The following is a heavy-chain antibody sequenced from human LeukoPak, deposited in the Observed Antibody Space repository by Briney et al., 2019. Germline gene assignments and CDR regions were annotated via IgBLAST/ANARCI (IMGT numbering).Heavy chain of an antibody. CDR2: IRYDGSNE. D-gene: IGHD4-17*01. Sequence: GGSLRLSCAASGFSFSTYGLHWVRHTPGKGLEWVAFIRYDGSNEYYADSVKGRFTISRDTSKNTLYLQMNSLRAEDTAVYYCARTVGYGDYSWFDPWGQGTLVTVSS. CDR3: ARTVGYGDYSWFDP. V-gene: IGHV3-30*02. CDR1: GFSFSTYG. J-gene: IGHJ5*02.